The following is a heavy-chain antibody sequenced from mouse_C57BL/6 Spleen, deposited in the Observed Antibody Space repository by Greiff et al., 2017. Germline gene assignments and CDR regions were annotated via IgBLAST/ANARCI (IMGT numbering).Heavy chain of an antibody. CDR1: GYTFTSYW. CDR3: ARSLYDYAMDY. D-gene: IGHD2-4*01. J-gene: IGHJ4*01. V-gene: IGHV1-53*01. Sequence: QVQLQQPGTELVKPGASVKLSCKASGYTFTSYWMHWVKQGPGQGLEWVGHINPSNGGTNYNEKFKSKATLTVDKSYSKAYMQVSSLTYEDSAVYYCARSLYDYAMDYWGQGTSVTVSS. CDR2: INPSNGGT.